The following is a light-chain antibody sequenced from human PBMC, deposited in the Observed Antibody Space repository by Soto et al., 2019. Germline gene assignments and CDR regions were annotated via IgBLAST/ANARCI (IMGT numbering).Light chain of an antibody. J-gene: IGLJ2*01. V-gene: IGLV1-51*01. CDR1: SSNIGNNY. CDR3: GTWDSSLSAGDVV. Sequence: QSVLTQPPSVSAAPGQKVTISCSGSSSNIGNNYVSWYQQLPGTAPKLLIYDNNKRPSGIPDRFSGSKSGTSATLGITELQTGDEADYYCGTWDSSLSAGDVVFGGGTKLTVL. CDR2: DNN.